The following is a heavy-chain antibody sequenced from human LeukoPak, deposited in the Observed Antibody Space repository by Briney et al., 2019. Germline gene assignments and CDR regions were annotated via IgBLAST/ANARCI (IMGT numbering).Heavy chain of an antibody. D-gene: IGHD2-15*01. CDR2: IYYSGST. J-gene: IGHJ4*02. V-gene: IGHV4-59*08. Sequence: SETLSLTCTVSGGSISYYYWSWIRQPPGKGLEWIGFIYYSGSTDYNPSLKSRVTISVDTSKNQFSLKLNSVTAADTAVYYCARTREQELLYYFDYWGQGTLVTVSS. CDR1: GGSISYYY. CDR3: ARTREQELLYYFDY.